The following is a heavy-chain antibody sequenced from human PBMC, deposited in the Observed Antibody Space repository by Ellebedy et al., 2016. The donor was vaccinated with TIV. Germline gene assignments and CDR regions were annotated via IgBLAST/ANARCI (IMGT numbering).Heavy chain of an antibody. V-gene: IGHV3-9*01. CDR3: TKDLLRGIWGGSGRDY. D-gene: IGHD7-27*01. Sequence: GGSLRLSXAASGFTFDDYAMHWVRQAPGKGLEWVSAISWRGHYIGYADSVRGRFTISRDNAKSSLYLQMNSLRIEDKAVYYCTKDLLRGIWGGSGRDYWGQGTLVTVSS. CDR2: ISWRGHYI. CDR1: GFTFDDYA. J-gene: IGHJ4*02.